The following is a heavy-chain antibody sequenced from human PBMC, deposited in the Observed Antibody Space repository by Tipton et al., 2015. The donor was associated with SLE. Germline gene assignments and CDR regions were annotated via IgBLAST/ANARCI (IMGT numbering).Heavy chain of an antibody. CDR2: IYYTGST. Sequence: TLSLTCTVSGGSISRSYYYWGWVRQPPGKGLEWIGNIYYTGSTHYNPPLKSRVTISVDTSKNQFSLKLTSVTAADTAVYYCAIPTVGATGGFDSWGHGTLVIVSS. V-gene: IGHV4-39*07. CDR3: AIPTVGATGGFDS. J-gene: IGHJ4*01. D-gene: IGHD1-26*01. CDR1: GGSISRSYYY.